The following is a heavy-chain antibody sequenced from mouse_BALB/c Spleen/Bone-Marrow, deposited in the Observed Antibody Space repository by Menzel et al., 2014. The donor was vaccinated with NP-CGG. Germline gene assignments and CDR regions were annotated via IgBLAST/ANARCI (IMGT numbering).Heavy chain of an antibody. CDR3: TRGGNWDDFDS. J-gene: IGHJ2*01. Sequence: EVQLVESGGGLVQPGGSRKLSCAASGFTFSSFGMHWVRQAPEKGLEWVAYISSGSSTIFYTDTVKGRFTVSRGNPKNTLFLQMTSLRSEDTAMYFCTRGGNWDDFDSWGQGTTLTVSS. D-gene: IGHD4-1*01. CDR2: ISSGSSTI. CDR1: GFTFSSFG. V-gene: IGHV5-17*02.